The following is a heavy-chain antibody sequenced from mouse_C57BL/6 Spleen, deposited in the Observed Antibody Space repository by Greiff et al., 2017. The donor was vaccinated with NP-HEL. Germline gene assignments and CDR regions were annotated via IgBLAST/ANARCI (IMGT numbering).Heavy chain of an antibody. CDR1: GYTFTDYY. V-gene: IGHV1-26*01. Sequence: VQLQQSGPELVKPGASVKISCKASGYTFTDYYMNWVKQSHGKSLEWIGDINPNNGGTSYNQKFKGKATLTVDKSSSTAYMELRSLTSEDSAVYYCARGGYYDYGFAYWGQGTLVTVSA. CDR2: INPNNGGT. J-gene: IGHJ3*01. CDR3: ARGGYYDYGFAY. D-gene: IGHD2-4*01.